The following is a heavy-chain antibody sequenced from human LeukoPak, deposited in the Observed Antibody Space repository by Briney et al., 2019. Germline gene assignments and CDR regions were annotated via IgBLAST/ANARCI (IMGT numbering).Heavy chain of an antibody. CDR1: GGSISSYY. CDR3: ARTYYYDSSGYPDSYYYYGMDV. Sequence: SETLSLTCTVSGGSISSYYWSWIRQPPGKGLEWIGYVYYSGSTNYNPSLKSRVTISVDTSKNQFSLKLSSVTAADTAVYYCARTYYYDSSGYPDSYYYYGMDVWGQGTTVTVSS. V-gene: IGHV4-59*08. J-gene: IGHJ6*02. CDR2: VYYSGST. D-gene: IGHD3-22*01.